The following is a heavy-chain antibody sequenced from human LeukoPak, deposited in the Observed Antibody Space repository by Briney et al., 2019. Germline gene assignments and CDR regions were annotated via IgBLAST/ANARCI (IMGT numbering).Heavy chain of an antibody. J-gene: IGHJ4*02. Sequence: ASVKVSCKASGYTFTNYGINWVRQAPGQGLEWMGWISAYNGNTNYAQKLQGRVTMTTDTSTSTAYMELRSLRSDDTAVYYCARDLDQYSGRFGGFGHDFSGQGTLVTVSS. CDR3: ARDLDQYSGRFGGFGHDF. D-gene: IGHD1-26*01. V-gene: IGHV1-18*01. CDR1: GYTFTNYG. CDR2: ISAYNGNT.